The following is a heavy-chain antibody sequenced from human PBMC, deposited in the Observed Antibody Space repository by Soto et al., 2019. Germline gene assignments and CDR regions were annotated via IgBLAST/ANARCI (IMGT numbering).Heavy chain of an antibody. J-gene: IGHJ5*02. CDR3: AHSSAEGPVVRGVLSRFDP. V-gene: IGHV2-5*02. Sequence: QITLKESGPTLVKPTQTLTLTCTFSGFSLSTSGVGVGWIRQPPGKALEWLALIYWADDSRYSPSLKSRLTITKDTSKNQVVLTMTNMDPVDTATYYCAHSSAEGPVVRGVLSRFDPWGQGTLVTVSS. D-gene: IGHD3-10*01. CDR1: GFSLSTSGVG. CDR2: IYWADDS.